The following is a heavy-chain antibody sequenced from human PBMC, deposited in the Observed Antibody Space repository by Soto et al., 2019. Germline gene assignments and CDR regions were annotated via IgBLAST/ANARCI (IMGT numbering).Heavy chain of an antibody. CDR1: GYTFTSYD. CDR2: MNPNSGNT. D-gene: IGHD6-13*01. J-gene: IGHJ6*02. CDR3: ARGAIRDSSSWSYYYYGMDV. V-gene: IGHV1-8*01. Sequence: QVQLVQSGAEVKKPGASVKVSCKASGYTFTSYDIIWVRQATGQGLEWMGWMNPNSGNTGYAQKFQGRVTMTRNTSISTAYMELSSLRSEDTAVYYCARGAIRDSSSWSYYYYGMDVWGQGTTVTVSS.